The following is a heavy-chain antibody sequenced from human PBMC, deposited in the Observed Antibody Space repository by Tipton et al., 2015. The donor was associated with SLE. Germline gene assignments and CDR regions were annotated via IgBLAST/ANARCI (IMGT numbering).Heavy chain of an antibody. CDR1: GGSISSYY. J-gene: IGHJ6*02. D-gene: IGHD5-12*01. CDR2: TYYSGST. V-gene: IGHV4-59*08. CDR3: ARAGYSGYDRASYYHYGMDV. Sequence: GLVKPSETLSLTCTVSGGSISSYYWSWIRQPPGKGLEWIGYTYYSGSTNYNPSLKSRVTISVDTSKNQFSLKLSSVTAADTAVYYCARAGYSGYDRASYYHYGMDVWGQGTTVTVSS.